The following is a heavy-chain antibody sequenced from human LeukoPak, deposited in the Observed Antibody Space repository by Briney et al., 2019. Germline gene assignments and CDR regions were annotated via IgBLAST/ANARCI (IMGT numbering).Heavy chain of an antibody. CDR3: ARGEYFDWFDC. D-gene: IGHD3-9*01. Sequence: SETLSLTCAVYGGSFSGYYWSWIRQPPGKGLEWIGEINHSGSTNYNPSLKSRVTISVDTSKNQFPLKLSSVTAADTAVYYCARGEYFDWFDCWGQGTLVTVSS. J-gene: IGHJ4*02. CDR2: INHSGST. CDR1: GGSFSGYY. V-gene: IGHV4-34*01.